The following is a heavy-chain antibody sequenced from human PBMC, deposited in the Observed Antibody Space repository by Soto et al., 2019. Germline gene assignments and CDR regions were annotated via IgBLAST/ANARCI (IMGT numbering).Heavy chain of an antibody. CDR1: GYLFTAYS. Sequence: GASVKVSCKASGYLFTAYSMHGVRLAPGQGLEWMGVVNPSGGSTKYAQNFQGRVTMTRDTSTTTIYMERSSLRSDDTAIYYCAREENCSGGTCYSEYFHRWGQGTLVTVSS. CDR3: AREENCSGGTCYSEYFHR. D-gene: IGHD2-15*01. J-gene: IGHJ1*01. CDR2: VNPSGGST. V-gene: IGHV1-46*01.